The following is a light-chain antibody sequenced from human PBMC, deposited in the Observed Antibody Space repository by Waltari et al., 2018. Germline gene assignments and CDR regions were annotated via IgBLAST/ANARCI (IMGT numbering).Light chain of an antibody. V-gene: IGKV1-5*03. J-gene: IGKJ2*01. CDR1: QSLSSW. Sequence: DIQMTQSPSTLSASVGDRVTITCRASQSLSSWLAWSQQKPGKAPKLLIHEASSLEIGVPSRFSGSGSGTEFTLTINNLQPDDFATYYCQQYDSYPYNFGPGTKLEIK. CDR3: QQYDSYPYN. CDR2: EAS.